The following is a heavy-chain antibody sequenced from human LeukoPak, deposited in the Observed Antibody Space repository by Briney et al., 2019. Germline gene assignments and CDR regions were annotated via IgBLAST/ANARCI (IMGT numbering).Heavy chain of an antibody. CDR3: ARGHGDSDPFDY. V-gene: IGHV4-59*01. CDR2: IYYSGST. J-gene: IGHJ4*02. D-gene: IGHD4-17*01. CDR1: GGSISSYY. Sequence: SETLSLTCTVSGGSISSYYWSWIRQPPGKGLEWIGYIYYSGSTNYSPSLKSRVTISVDTSKNQFSLKLSSVTAADTAVYYCARGHGDSDPFDYWGQGTLVTVSS.